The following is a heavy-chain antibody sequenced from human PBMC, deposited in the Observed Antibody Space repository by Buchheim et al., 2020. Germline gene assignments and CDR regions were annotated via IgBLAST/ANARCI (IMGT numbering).Heavy chain of an antibody. CDR1: GGSISSGDYY. D-gene: IGHD2-15*01. CDR2: IYYSGST. J-gene: IGHJ6*02. V-gene: IGHV4-30-4*01. CDR3: ARSQIVVVVAATYLYGMDV. Sequence: QVQLQESGPGLVKPSQTLSLTCTVSGGSISSGDYYWSWIRQPPGKGLEWIGYIYYSGSTYYNPSLKSRVTISVDTSKNQFSLKLSSVTAADTAVHYCARSQIVVVVAATYLYGMDVWGQGTT.